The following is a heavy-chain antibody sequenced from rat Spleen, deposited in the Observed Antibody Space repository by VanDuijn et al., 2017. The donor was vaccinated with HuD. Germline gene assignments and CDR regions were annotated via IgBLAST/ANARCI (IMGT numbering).Heavy chain of an antibody. CDR1: GFTFSNYY. Sequence: EVQLVESGGGLVQPGRSLKLSCAASGFTFSNYYMAWVRQAPTKGLEWVASISPSGGSTYYPDSVKGRFTISRDNVKSTLYLQMDSLRSEDTATYYCTTVTMMVLRDWGQGVMVTVSS. CDR2: ISPSGGST. CDR3: TTVTMMVLRD. D-gene: IGHD1-12*02. J-gene: IGHJ2*01. V-gene: IGHV5-27*01.